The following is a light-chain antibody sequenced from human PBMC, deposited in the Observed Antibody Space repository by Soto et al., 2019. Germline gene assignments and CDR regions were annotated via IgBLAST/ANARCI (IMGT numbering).Light chain of an antibody. Sequence: QSALTQPASVSGSPGQSITIPCTGTSSDVGGYNYVSWYQQHPSKVPKLVIYEVTNRPSGVSNRFSGSKSGNRASLTISGLRPEDEADYYCSSYTSTSTLVFGTGTKLTVL. J-gene: IGLJ1*01. CDR2: EVT. V-gene: IGLV2-14*01. CDR3: SSYTSTSTLV. CDR1: SSDVGGYNY.